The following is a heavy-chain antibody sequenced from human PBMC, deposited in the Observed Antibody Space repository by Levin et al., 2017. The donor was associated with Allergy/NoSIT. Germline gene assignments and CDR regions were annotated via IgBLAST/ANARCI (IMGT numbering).Heavy chain of an antibody. CDR1: GFTFSSYA. J-gene: IGHJ4*02. D-gene: IGHD4-17*01. CDR2: ITDSGRT. CDR3: AKEMTRVIPVFDY. Sequence: PGGSLRLSCAVSGFTFSSYAMSWVRQAPGKGLEWVSAITDSGRTYYADSVKGRFTVSRDNSKNTLYLQMNSLRTDDTAVYYCAKEMTRVIPVFDYWGQGTLVTVSS. V-gene: IGHV3-23*01.